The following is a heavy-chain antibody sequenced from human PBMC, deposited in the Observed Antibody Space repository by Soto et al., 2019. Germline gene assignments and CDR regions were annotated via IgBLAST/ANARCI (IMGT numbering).Heavy chain of an antibody. Sequence: VGSLRLSCAASGFTFSSYAMHWVRQAPGKGLEWVAVISYDGSNKYYADSVKGRFTISRDNSKNTLYLQMNSLRAEDTAVYYCARELRARGQEVDYWGQGTLVTVSS. D-gene: IGHD5-12*01. V-gene: IGHV3-30-3*01. CDR2: ISYDGSNK. J-gene: IGHJ4*02. CDR1: GFTFSSYA. CDR3: ARELRARGQEVDY.